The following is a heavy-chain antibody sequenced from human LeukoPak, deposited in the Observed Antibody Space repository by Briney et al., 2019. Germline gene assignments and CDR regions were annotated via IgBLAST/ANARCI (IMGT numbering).Heavy chain of an antibody. CDR1: GGSISTSTFY. CDR3: ARQVASSPVDI. Sequence: PSETLSLTCSVSGGSISTSTFYWGWIRQPPGKGLEWIGSVHYSGSTYYNPSLKSRVTTSADTSKNQFSLRLSPVTAADTAVYYCARQVASSPVDIWGQGTMVTVSS. CDR2: VHYSGST. J-gene: IGHJ3*02. D-gene: IGHD6-13*01. V-gene: IGHV4-39*01.